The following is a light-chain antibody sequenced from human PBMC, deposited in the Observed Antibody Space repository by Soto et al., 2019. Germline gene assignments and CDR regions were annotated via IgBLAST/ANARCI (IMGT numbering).Light chain of an antibody. Sequence: EIVLTQSPATLSLSPGERATLSCRARQSVSSYVAWYQQKPGQAPRLLIYDASNSATGIPARFSGSGSGTDFPLTISSLAPEDFAVYYCQQRSNWPWTLGQGIKVDTK. J-gene: IGKJ1*01. V-gene: IGKV3-11*01. CDR1: QSVSSY. CDR2: DAS. CDR3: QQRSNWPWT.